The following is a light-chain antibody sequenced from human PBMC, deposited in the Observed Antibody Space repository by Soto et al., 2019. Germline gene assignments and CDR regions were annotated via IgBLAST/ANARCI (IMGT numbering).Light chain of an antibody. V-gene: IGLV1-40*01. J-gene: IGLJ2*01. CDR3: QSYDNSLSGHVV. Sequence: QPVLTQPPSVSGAPGQRVTISCTGTSSNIGAGYDVHWYQQVPGTSPKLLIFVNSNRPSGVPDRFSGSKSGTSASLAITGLQAEDEADYYCQSYDNSLSGHVVFGGGTKLTVL. CDR2: VNS. CDR1: SSNIGAGYD.